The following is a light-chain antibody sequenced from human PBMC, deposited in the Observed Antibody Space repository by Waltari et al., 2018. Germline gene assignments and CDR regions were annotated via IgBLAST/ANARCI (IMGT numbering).Light chain of an antibody. J-gene: IGLJ1*01. V-gene: IGLV2-14*03. CDR1: SSDVGGYNF. CDR3: SSYTTSSTYV. CDR2: DVT. Sequence: QSALTQPASVSGSPGQSITISCTGTSSDVGGYNFVSWYQQHPGKVPKLIIYDVTYRPSGISNRFSGSKSGNTSSLTISGLQAVDEADYYCSSYTTSSTYVFGTGTKVTVL.